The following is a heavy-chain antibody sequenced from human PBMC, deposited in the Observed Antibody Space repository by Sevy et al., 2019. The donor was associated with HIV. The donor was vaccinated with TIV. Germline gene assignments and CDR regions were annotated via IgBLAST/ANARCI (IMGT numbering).Heavy chain of an antibody. CDR2: ISAYNGNT. V-gene: IGHV1-18*01. CDR1: GYTFTSYG. CDR3: AREGETYYDILTGYSPYNWFDP. Sequence: ASVKVSCKASGYTFTSYGISWVRQAPGQGLEWMGWISAYNGNTNYAQKLQGRVTMTTDTSTSTAYMELRGLRSDDTAVYYCAREGETYYDILTGYSPYNWFDPWGQGTLVTVSS. D-gene: IGHD3-9*01. J-gene: IGHJ5*02.